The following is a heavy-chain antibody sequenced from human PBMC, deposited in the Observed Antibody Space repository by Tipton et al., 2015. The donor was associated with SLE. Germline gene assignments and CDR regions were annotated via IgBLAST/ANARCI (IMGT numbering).Heavy chain of an antibody. Sequence: TLSLTCAVFGDSFGVYYWSWIRQSPGKGLEWIGEINHSGSTNHNPSLSSRVSMSIDTSTNQFSLKLNSLIAADTAVYYCARCHPQGDWYFDLWGRGTLVTVSS. J-gene: IGHJ2*01. CDR2: INHSGST. CDR1: GDSFGVYY. V-gene: IGHV4-34*01. D-gene: IGHD3-16*01. CDR3: ARCHPQGDWYFDL.